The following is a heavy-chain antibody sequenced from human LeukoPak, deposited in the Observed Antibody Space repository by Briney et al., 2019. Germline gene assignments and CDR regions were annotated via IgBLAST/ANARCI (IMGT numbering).Heavy chain of an antibody. V-gene: IGHV3-30*18. CDR3: AKDLSDLLTRFSYDSSGYAHI. CDR1: GFTFSSYG. D-gene: IGHD3-22*01. Sequence: SGGSLRLSCAASGFTFSSYGMHWVRQAPGKGLEWMAVISYDGSNKYYADSVKGRFTISRDNSKNTLYLQMNSLRAEDTAVYYCAKDLSDLLTRFSYDSSGYAHIWGQGTLVTVSS. J-gene: IGHJ4*02. CDR2: ISYDGSNK.